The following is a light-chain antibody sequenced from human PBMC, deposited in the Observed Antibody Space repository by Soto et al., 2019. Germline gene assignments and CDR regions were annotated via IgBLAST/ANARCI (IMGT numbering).Light chain of an antibody. CDR1: SSDVGYYNY. CDR3: SSQGTSSTLV. J-gene: IGLJ2*01. Sequence: QSVLTQPASVSGSPGQSITISCTGTSSDVGYYNYVSWYQQHPGKAPNLMIYDVSNRPSGVSNRFSGSKSGNTASLTISGLQAEDEADYYCSSQGTSSTLVFGGGTKLTVL. CDR2: DVS. V-gene: IGLV2-14*01.